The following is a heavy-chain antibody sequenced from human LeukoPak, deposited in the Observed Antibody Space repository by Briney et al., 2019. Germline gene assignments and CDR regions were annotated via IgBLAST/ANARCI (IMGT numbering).Heavy chain of an antibody. V-gene: IGHV3-30*18. Sequence: GRSLRLSCAASGFTFSSYGMHWVRLAPGKGLEWVALISDDGSGKYYADSVEGRFTISRDNSRNTTYLQMNRLRTADTAVYHCVKLGDPVNYWSGYPAFDMDVWGRGTTVTVSS. CDR3: VKLGDPVNYWSGYPAFDMDV. CDR2: ISDDGSGK. CDR1: GFTFSSYG. J-gene: IGHJ6*02. D-gene: IGHD3-3*01.